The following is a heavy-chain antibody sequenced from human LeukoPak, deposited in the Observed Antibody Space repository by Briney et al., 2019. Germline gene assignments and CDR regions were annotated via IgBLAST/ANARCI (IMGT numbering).Heavy chain of an antibody. CDR2: ISSDGSKQ. J-gene: IGHJ4*02. CDR3: AKPNYSGSGNFPFDY. D-gene: IGHD3-10*01. Sequence: PGGSLRLSCAASGFTFSTYGIHWVRQAPGKGLEWVAVISSDGSKQYYADSVKGRFTISRDNSKNTQYLQMNSLRAEDAAVYYCAKPNYSGSGNFPFDYWGQGTQVTVSS. V-gene: IGHV3-30*18. CDR1: GFTFSTYG.